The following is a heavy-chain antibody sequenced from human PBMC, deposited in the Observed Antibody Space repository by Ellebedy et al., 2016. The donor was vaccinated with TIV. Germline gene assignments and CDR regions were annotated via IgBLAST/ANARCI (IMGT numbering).Heavy chain of an antibody. Sequence: MPSETLSLTCVVYGGSLTDFWWSWIRQPPGKGLEWIGEIHHSGSTNYNPSLKSRVTISVDTSKNQFSLKLSSVTAADTAVYYCARVVWQQPVSYALDIWGQGTMVTVSS. V-gene: IGHV4-34*01. CDR3: ARVVWQQPVSYALDI. J-gene: IGHJ3*02. D-gene: IGHD6-13*01. CDR2: IHHSGST. CDR1: GGSLTDFW.